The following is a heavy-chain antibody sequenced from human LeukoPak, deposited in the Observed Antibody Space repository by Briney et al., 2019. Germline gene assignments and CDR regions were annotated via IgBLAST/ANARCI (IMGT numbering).Heavy chain of an antibody. Sequence: GGSLRLSCAASGFTVSSNYMSWVRQAPGKGLEWVSVIYSGGSTYYADSVKGRFTISRDNSKNTLYLQMNSLRAEDTAVYYCARVSRGVIIIGYYYYYMDVWGKGTTVTISS. CDR1: GFTVSSNY. CDR3: ARVSRGVIIIGYYYYYMDV. V-gene: IGHV3-53*01. J-gene: IGHJ6*03. D-gene: IGHD3-10*01. CDR2: IYSGGST.